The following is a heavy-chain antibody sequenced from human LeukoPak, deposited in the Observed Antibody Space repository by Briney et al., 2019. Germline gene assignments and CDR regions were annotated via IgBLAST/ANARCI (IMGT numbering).Heavy chain of an antibody. CDR2: INPSGGST. CDR3: GWSEGDYYGMDV. V-gene: IGHV1-46*01. CDR1: GYTFTSYY. J-gene: IGHJ6*02. Sequence: ASVKVSCKASGYTFTSYYMHWVRQAPGQGLEWMGIINPSGGSTSYAQKFRGRVTMTRDTSTSTVYMELSSLRSEDTAVYYCGWSEGDYYGMDVWGQGTTVTVSS.